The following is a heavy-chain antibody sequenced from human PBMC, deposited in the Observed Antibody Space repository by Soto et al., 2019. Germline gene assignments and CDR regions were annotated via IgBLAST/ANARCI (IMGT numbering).Heavy chain of an antibody. V-gene: IGHV4-39*02. CDR3: AREGGRYCTGGSCQVDY. D-gene: IGHD2-15*01. CDR2: IYYSGNT. Sequence: SETLSLTCTVSGGSISSSSYYWGWIRQPPGKGLEWIGSIYYSGNTYYTPSLKSRVTISVDTSKNQFSLKLSSVAAADTAVYYCAREGGRYCTGGSCQVDYWGQGTLVT. J-gene: IGHJ4*02. CDR1: GGSISSSSYY.